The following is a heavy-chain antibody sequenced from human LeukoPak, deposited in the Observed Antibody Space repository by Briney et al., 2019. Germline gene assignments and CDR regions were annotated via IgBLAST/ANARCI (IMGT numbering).Heavy chain of an antibody. V-gene: IGHV3-21*01. CDR2: ISSSSSYI. CDR3: ARSGGRVIVVGKGYFDY. D-gene: IGHD3-22*01. Sequence: GGSLRLSCAASGFTFSSYSMNWVRPAPGKGLEWGSSISSSSSYIYYADSVKGRFTISRDNAKNSLYLQMNSLRVEDTAVYYCARSGGRVIVVGKGYFDYWGQGTPVTVSS. J-gene: IGHJ4*02. CDR1: GFTFSSYS.